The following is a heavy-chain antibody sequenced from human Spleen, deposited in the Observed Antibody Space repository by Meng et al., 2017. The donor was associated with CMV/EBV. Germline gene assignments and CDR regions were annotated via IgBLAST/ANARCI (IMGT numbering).Heavy chain of an antibody. J-gene: IGHJ6*02. CDR1: ALTFTAYW. V-gene: IGHV3-48*01. Sequence: GESLKISCAACALTFTAYWMTWVRQAPGKGLEWVSYSSSRGSTIYYADSVQGRFTISRDNAKNSLYLQMNSLRAEDTAVYYCARDFIGVRPDYYYNGMDVWGQGTTVTVSS. CDR2: SSSRGSTI. D-gene: IGHD6-6*01. CDR3: ARDFIGVRPDYYYNGMDV.